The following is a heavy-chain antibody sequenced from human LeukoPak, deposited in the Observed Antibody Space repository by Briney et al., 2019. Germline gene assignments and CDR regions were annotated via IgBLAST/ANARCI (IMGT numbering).Heavy chain of an antibody. D-gene: IGHD6-13*01. J-gene: IGHJ5*02. CDR1: GFTFSSYA. CDR2: ISGSGGST. V-gene: IGHV3-23*01. Sequence: GGSLRLSCAASGFTFSSYAMSWVRQAPGKGREGGSAISGSGGSTYYADSVKGRFTISRDNSKNTLYLQMNSLRTEDTAVYYCAKGYGQRLVNNWFDPWGQGTLVTVSS. CDR3: AKGYGQRLVNNWFDP.